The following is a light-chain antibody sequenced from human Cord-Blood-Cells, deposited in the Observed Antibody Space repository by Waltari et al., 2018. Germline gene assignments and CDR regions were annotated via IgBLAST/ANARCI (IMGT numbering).Light chain of an antibody. Sequence: QSALTQPASVSGSPGQSITISVTGTSSDVGGYNYVSWYQQHPGKAPKLMIYDVSNRPSGVSNRFSGSKSGNPASLTISGLQAEDEADYYCSSYTSSSTYVFGTGTKVTVL. CDR1: SSDVGGYNY. J-gene: IGLJ1*01. V-gene: IGLV2-14*03. CDR3: SSYTSSSTYV. CDR2: DVS.